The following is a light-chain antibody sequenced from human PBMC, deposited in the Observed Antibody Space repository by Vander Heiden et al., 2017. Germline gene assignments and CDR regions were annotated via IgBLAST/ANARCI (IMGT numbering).Light chain of an antibody. CDR2: DAS. J-gene: IGKJ3*01. CDR3: QQVNSYPFT. Sequence: ATKLPQPPSPLSASVGDRVTITCRASQGISSSLAWYQQKPGKAPKLLIYDASSLESGVPSRFSGSGSGTDFTLTISSLQPEDFATYYCQQVNSYPFTFGHGTKVDIK. CDR1: QGISSS. V-gene: IGKV1-13*02.